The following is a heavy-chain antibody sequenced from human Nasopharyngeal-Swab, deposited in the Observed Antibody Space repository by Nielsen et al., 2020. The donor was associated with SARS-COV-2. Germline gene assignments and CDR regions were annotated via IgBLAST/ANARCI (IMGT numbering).Heavy chain of an antibody. V-gene: IGHV4-39*07. J-gene: IGHJ4*02. D-gene: IGHD6-13*01. CDR3: ARDRSSWNPYYFDY. CDR2: IYYSGST. Sequence: RQAPGKGLEWFGSIYYSGSTYYNPSLKSRVTISVDTSKNQFSLKLSSVTAADTAVYYCARDRSSWNPYYFDYWGQGTLVTVSS.